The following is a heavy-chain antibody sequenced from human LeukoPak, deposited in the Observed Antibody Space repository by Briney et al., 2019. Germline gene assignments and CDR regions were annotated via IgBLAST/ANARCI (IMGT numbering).Heavy chain of an antibody. J-gene: IGHJ4*02. Sequence: PSETLSLTCAVYGGSFSGYYWSWIRQPPGKGLEWIGEINHSGSTNYNPSLKSRVTISVDTSKNQFSLKLSSVTAADTAVYYCASTRRFLNWSQGTLVTVSS. CDR3: ASTRRFLN. CDR2: INHSGST. V-gene: IGHV4-34*01. D-gene: IGHD2-15*01. CDR1: GGSFSGYY.